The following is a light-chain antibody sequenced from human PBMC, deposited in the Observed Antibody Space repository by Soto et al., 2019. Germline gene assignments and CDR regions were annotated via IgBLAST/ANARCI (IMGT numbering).Light chain of an antibody. CDR1: SSDVGGYNY. Sequence: QSALTQPVSVSGSPGQSITISCTGSSSDVGGYNYVSWYQQHPGKAPKLMIFEVSNRASGASNRFSGSKSGNTASLTISGLQAEDEADYYCSSYTSNTIYVFGTGTKVTVL. CDR2: EVS. J-gene: IGLJ1*01. CDR3: SSYTSNTIYV. V-gene: IGLV2-14*03.